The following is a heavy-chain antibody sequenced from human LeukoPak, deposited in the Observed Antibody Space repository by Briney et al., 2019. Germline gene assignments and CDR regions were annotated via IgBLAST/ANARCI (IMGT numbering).Heavy chain of an antibody. Sequence: GGSLRLSCAASGFTFSSYGMHWVRQAPGKGLEWVAVIWYDGSNKYYADSVKGRFTISRDNSKNTLYLQMNSLRAEDTAVYYCARVTGSGYQLPTYYYGMDVWGQGTTVTDSS. J-gene: IGHJ6*02. CDR3: ARVTGSGYQLPTYYYGMDV. D-gene: IGHD2-2*01. V-gene: IGHV3-33*01. CDR2: IWYDGSNK. CDR1: GFTFSSYG.